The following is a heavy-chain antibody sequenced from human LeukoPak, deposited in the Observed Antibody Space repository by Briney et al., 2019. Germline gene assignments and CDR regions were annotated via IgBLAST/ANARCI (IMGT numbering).Heavy chain of an antibody. CDR2: INPSGGST. CDR3: ARDSPGGAAGATLRFDY. CDR1: GYTFTSYY. D-gene: IGHD6-13*01. J-gene: IGHJ4*02. Sequence: ASVKVSCKASGYTFTSYYMHWVRQAPGQGLEWMGIINPSGGSTSYAQKFQGRVTMTRDTSTSTVYMELSSPRSEDTAVYYCARDSPGGAAGATLRFDYWGQGTLDTVSS. V-gene: IGHV1-46*01.